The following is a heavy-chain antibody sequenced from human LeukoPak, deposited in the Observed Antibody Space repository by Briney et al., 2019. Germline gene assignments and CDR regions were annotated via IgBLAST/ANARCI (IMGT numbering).Heavy chain of an antibody. V-gene: IGHV4-30-4*01. Sequence: PSQTLSLTCIVSGGSISSGDYYWSWIRQPPGKGLEWIGYIYYSGSTYYNPSLKSRVTISVDTSKNQFSLELSSVTAADTAVYYCARSFLTGYPFDYWGQGTLVTVSS. CDR1: GGSISSGDYY. D-gene: IGHD3-9*01. CDR2: IYYSGST. J-gene: IGHJ4*02. CDR3: ARSFLTGYPFDY.